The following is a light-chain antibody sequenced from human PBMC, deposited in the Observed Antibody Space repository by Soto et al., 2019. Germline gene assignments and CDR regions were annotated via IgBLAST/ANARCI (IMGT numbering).Light chain of an antibody. CDR1: NIGSKS. V-gene: IGLV3-21*04. CDR3: QVWDSSSDQPVV. Sequence: SYELTQPPSVSVAPGKTARITCGGNNIGSKSVHWYQQKPGQAPVLVIYYDSDRPSGIPERFSGSNSGNTATLTISRVEAGDEAHYSCQVWDSSSDQPVVFGGGTKLTVL. CDR2: YDS. J-gene: IGLJ2*01.